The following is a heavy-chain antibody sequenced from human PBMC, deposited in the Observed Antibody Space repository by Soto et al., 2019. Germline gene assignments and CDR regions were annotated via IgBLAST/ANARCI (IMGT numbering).Heavy chain of an antibody. V-gene: IGHV3-30*18. J-gene: IGHJ3*02. D-gene: IGHD6-19*01. CDR3: AKDKGRDASGWLHKDAFDI. Sequence: QVQLVESGGGVVQPGRSLRLSSAGSGFTFSDYGLHWVRLPPGKGLEWVAVISFDGSEEYYADSVKGRFTASRDNSKNTLYLQMNGLRAEDSGIYYCAKDKGRDASGWLHKDAFDIWGQGTPVTVSS. CDR1: GFTFSDYG. CDR2: ISFDGSEE.